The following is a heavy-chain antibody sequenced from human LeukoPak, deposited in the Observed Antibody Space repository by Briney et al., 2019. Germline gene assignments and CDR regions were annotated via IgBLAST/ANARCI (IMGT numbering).Heavy chain of an antibody. CDR1: EFTFSRYS. D-gene: IGHD3-16*02. J-gene: IGHJ4*01. Sequence: PGGSLRLSCAASEFTFSRYSMNWVRQAPGKGLEWVSTISSTSTYIYYADSVRGRFTISRDNTKNSVDLQMNSLRADDTAVYYCTRDVSLSRPGGFDYWGHGSLVIVTA. CDR2: ISSTSTYI. CDR3: TRDVSLSRPGGFDY. V-gene: IGHV3-21*01.